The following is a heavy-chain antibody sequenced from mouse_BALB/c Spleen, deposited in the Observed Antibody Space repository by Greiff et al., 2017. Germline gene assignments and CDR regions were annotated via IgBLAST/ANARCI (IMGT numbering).Heavy chain of an antibody. CDR1: GFSLTSYG. CDR3: ARDQKDGNAYAMDY. D-gene: IGHD2-1*01. CDR2: IWAGGST. Sequence: QVQMKESGPGLVAPSQSLSITCTVSGFSLTSYGVHWVRQPPGKGLEWLGVIWAGGSTNYNSAIMSRLSISKDNSKSQVFLKMNSLQTDDTAMYYCARDQKDGNAYAMDYWGQGTSVTVSS. V-gene: IGHV2-9*02. J-gene: IGHJ4*01.